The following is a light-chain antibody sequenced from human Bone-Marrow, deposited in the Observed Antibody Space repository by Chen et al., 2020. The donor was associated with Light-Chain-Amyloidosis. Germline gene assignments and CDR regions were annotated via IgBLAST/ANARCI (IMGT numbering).Light chain of an antibody. V-gene: IGKV1-33*01. CDR2: DAS. Sequence: DIQMTQSPSSLSASVGDRVTITCQASEDISIYLNWFQQKPGKAPNLLIYDASNLETGVPPRFSGSGSGTYVTWTSSSLQPEDIGTYYCQQYDDLPIAFGQGTRLEIK. J-gene: IGKJ5*01. CDR1: EDISIY. CDR3: QQYDDLPIA.